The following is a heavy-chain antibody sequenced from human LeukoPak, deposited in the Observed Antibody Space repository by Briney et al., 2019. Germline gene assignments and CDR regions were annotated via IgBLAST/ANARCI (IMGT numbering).Heavy chain of an antibody. D-gene: IGHD3-22*01. V-gene: IGHV3-33*01. J-gene: IGHJ4*02. Sequence: GGSLRLSCAASGFTFSSYGMHWVRQAPGKGLERVAVIWYDGSNKYYADSVKGRFTISRDNSKNTLYLQMNSLRAEDTAVYYCARDYLYYYDSSGYFQTDYWGQGTLVTVSS. CDR2: IWYDGSNK. CDR1: GFTFSSYG. CDR3: ARDYLYYYDSSGYFQTDY.